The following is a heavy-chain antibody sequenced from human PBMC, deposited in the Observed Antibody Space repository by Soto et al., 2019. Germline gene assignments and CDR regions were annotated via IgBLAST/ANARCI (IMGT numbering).Heavy chain of an antibody. CDR2: ISYDGSNK. J-gene: IGHJ6*02. V-gene: IGHV3-30*18. CDR3: ANGGYCYHVMDV. D-gene: IGHD3-16*01. Sequence: PGGSLRLSCAASGFTFSSYGMHWVRQAPGKGLEWVAVISYDGSNKYYADSVKGRFTISRDNSKNTLYLQMNSLRAEDTAVYYSANGGYCYHVMDVWGQGSPVT. CDR1: GFTFSSYG.